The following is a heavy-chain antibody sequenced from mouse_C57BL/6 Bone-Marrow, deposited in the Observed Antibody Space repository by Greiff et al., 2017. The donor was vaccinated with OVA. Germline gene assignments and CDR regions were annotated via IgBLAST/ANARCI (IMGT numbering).Heavy chain of an antibody. V-gene: IGHV1-81*01. D-gene: IGHD1-1*01. CDR3: ARPLYYGSSLFAD. CDR2: IYPRSGNT. J-gene: IGHJ3*01. Sequence: VMLVESGAELARPGASVKLSCKASGYTFTSYGISWVKQRTGQGLEWIGEIYPRSGNTYYNEKFKGKATLTADKSSSTAYMELRSLTSEDSAVYFCARPLYYGSSLFADWGQGTLVTVAA. CDR1: GYTFTSYG.